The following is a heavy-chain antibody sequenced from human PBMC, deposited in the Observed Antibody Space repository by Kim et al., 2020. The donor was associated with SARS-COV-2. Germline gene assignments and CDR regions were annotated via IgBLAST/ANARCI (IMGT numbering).Heavy chain of an antibody. CDR3: AKVATWFGEALGAFDI. CDR2: ISYDGSNK. D-gene: IGHD3-10*01. Sequence: GGSLRLSCAASGFTFSSYGMHWVRQAPGKGLEWVAVISYDGSNKYYVDSVKGRFTISRDNSKNTLYLQMNSLRAEDTAVYYCAKVATWFGEALGAFDIWGQGTMVTVSS. J-gene: IGHJ3*02. V-gene: IGHV3-30*18. CDR1: GFTFSSYG.